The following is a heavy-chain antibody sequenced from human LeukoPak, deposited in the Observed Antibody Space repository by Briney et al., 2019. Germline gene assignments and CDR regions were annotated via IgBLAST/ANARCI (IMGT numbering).Heavy chain of an antibody. Sequence: GASVKVSCKASGYTFTGHYIHWVRQAPGQGLEWMGWINPSSGGTNYAQKFQGRVTMTRDTSINSAYMELRRLRSDDTAVYYCARDGNCSGGSCSLDYWGQGTLVTVSS. CDR3: ARDGNCSGGSCSLDY. J-gene: IGHJ4*02. V-gene: IGHV1-2*02. D-gene: IGHD2-15*01. CDR2: INPSSGGT. CDR1: GYTFTGHY.